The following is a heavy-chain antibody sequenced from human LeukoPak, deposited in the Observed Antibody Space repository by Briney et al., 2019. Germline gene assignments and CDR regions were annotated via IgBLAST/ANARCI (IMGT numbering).Heavy chain of an antibody. D-gene: IGHD2-15*01. CDR2: IIPIFGTA. CDR3: ARDRRAYCSGGSCYSPLDY. V-gene: IGHV1-69*13. Sequence: GASVKVSCKASGGTFSSYAISWVRQAPGQGLEWMGGIIPIFGTANYAQKFQGRVTFTADESTSTAYMELSSLRSEDTAVYYCARDRRAYCSGGSCYSPLDYWGQGTLVTVSS. J-gene: IGHJ4*02. CDR1: GGTFSSYA.